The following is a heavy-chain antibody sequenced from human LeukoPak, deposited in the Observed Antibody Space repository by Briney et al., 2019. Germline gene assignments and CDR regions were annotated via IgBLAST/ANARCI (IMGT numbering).Heavy chain of an antibody. D-gene: IGHD1-26*01. V-gene: IGHV3-23*01. CDR3: AKKAVVEATSPYSAFQD. CDR1: GFTFSSYA. J-gene: IGHJ1*01. CDR2: ISGSGVTT. Sequence: GGSLILSCVASGFTFSSYARSWVRQAPGKGLEWVSAISGSGVTTHYAGSGKGRFSISRDNSKNTLYLQMNSLRAEDTALYYCAKKAVVEATSPYSAFQDWGQGTLVTVSS.